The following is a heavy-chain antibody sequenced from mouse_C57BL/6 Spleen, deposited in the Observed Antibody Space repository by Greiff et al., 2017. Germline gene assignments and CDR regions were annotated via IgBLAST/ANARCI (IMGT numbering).Heavy chain of an antibody. D-gene: IGHD1-1*01. J-gene: IGHJ2*01. CDR3: ARGRVVEYYFDY. CDR2: IDPSDSYT. Sequence: VQLQQPGAELVMPGASVKLSCKASGYTFTSYWMHWVKQRPGQGLEWIGEIDPSDSYTNYNQKFKGKSTLTVDKSSSTAYMQLSSLTSEDSAVYYCARGRVVEYYFDYWGQGTTLTVSS. V-gene: IGHV1-69*01. CDR1: GYTFTSYW.